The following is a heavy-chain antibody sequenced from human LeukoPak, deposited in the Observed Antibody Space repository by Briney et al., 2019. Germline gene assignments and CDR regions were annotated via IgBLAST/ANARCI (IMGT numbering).Heavy chain of an antibody. CDR1: GYTFTSYD. Sequence: SVKVSCKASGYTFTSYDINWVRQAPGQGLEWMGGIIPIFGTANYAQKFQGRVTITADKSTSTAYMELSSLRSEDTAVYYCARIPAAAGGRYYYMDVWGKGTTVTVSS. V-gene: IGHV1-69*06. CDR2: IIPIFGTA. J-gene: IGHJ6*03. D-gene: IGHD6-13*01. CDR3: ARIPAAAGGRYYYMDV.